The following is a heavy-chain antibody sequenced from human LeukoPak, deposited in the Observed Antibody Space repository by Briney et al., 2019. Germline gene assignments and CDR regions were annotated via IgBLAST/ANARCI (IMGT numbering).Heavy chain of an antibody. J-gene: IGHJ4*02. CDR1: GFTFSSYS. CDR2: ISSSSSTI. V-gene: IGHV3-48*04. D-gene: IGHD3-10*01. Sequence: PGGSLRLSCAASGFTFSSYSMNWVRQAPGKGLEWVSYISSSSSTIYYADSVKGRFTISRDNAKNSLYLQMNSLRAEDTAVYYCAREPPIYGSGSLDYWGQGTLVTVSS. CDR3: AREPPIYGSGSLDY.